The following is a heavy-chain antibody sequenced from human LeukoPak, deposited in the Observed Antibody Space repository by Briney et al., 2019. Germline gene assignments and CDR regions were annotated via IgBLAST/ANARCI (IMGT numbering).Heavy chain of an antibody. V-gene: IGHV3-66*01. Sequence: GGSLRLSCAASGFTVTSNHMNWVRQAPGEGLECVSIIYTGGTTHYADSLKDRFTIPRDDSKNTLYLQMNSLRAEDTAVYYCARDSSSYYFDYWGQGTLATVSS. CDR2: IYTGGTT. CDR1: GFTVTSNH. CDR3: ARDSSSYYFDY. D-gene: IGHD6-6*01. J-gene: IGHJ4*02.